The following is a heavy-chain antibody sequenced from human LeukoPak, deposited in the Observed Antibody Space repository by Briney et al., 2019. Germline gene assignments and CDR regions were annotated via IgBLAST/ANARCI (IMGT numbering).Heavy chain of an antibody. CDR2: IYTSGST. V-gene: IGHV4-4*07. J-gene: IGHJ4*02. CDR3: ARVYYDILTGYFEDY. CDR1: GGSISSYY. Sequence: PSETLSLTCTVSGGSISSYYWSWLRQPAGKGLEWIGRIYTSGSTNYNPSLKSRVTMSVDTSKNQFSLKLSSVTAADTAVYYCARVYYDILTGYFEDYWGQGTLVTVSS. D-gene: IGHD3-9*01.